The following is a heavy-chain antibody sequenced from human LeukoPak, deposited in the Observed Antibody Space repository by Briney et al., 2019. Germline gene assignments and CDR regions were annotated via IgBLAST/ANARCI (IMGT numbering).Heavy chain of an antibody. D-gene: IGHD6-19*01. Sequence: SGGSLRLSCAASGFSVGTNSMSWVRQSPGKWLEWDSTITTRSGSTYYADSVKGRFTISRDNSKNTLYLQMNSLRAEDTAVYYCAKEVSWRVAGTMGLDYWGQGTLVTVSS. CDR1: GFSVGTNS. CDR3: AKEVSWRVAGTMGLDY. V-gene: IGHV3-23*01. CDR2: ITTRSGST. J-gene: IGHJ4*02.